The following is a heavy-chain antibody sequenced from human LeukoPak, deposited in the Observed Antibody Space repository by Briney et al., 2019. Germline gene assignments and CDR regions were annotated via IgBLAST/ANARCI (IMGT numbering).Heavy chain of an antibody. V-gene: IGHV3-48*01. Sequence: PGGSLRLSCAASGFTFSSYSMNWVLQAPGKGLEWVSYISSSSSTIYYADSVKGRFTISRDNAKNSLYLQMNSLRAEDTAVYYCARDRHQLPTGSWYFDLWGRGTLVTVSS. CDR3: ARDRHQLPTGSWYFDL. J-gene: IGHJ2*01. D-gene: IGHD2-2*01. CDR1: GFTFSSYS. CDR2: ISSSSSTI.